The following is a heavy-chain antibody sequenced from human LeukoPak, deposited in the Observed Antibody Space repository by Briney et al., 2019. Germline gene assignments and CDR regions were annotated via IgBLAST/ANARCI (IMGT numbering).Heavy chain of an antibody. Sequence: SETLSLTCTVSGGSISSGGYYWSWIRQPPGKGLEWIGYIYHSGSTYYNPSLKSRVTISVDRSKNQFSLKLSSVTAADTAVYYCASLRYCSSTSCYHSFYYYMDVWGKGTTVTVSS. J-gene: IGHJ6*03. D-gene: IGHD2-2*01. V-gene: IGHV4-30-2*01. CDR1: GGSISSGGYY. CDR3: ASLRYCSSTSCYHSFYYYMDV. CDR2: IYHSGST.